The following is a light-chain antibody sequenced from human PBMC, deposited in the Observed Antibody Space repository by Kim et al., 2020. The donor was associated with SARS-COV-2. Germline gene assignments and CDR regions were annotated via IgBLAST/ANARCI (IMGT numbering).Light chain of an antibody. V-gene: IGKV1-39*01. Sequence: DIQMTQSPSSLSASVGDRVTITCRASETISTYLNWYQQKPGKAPILLIYIASILQSGVPSRFSDSGSVTEFTLTINNLQPEDFATYYCQQSYNAPWTFGQGTKVDIK. J-gene: IGKJ1*01. CDR2: IAS. CDR1: ETISTY. CDR3: QQSYNAPWT.